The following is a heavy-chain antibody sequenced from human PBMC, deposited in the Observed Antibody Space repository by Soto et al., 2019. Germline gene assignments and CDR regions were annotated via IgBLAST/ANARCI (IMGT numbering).Heavy chain of an antibody. Sequence: GASVKVSCKASGYTFTSYGISWVRQAPGQGLEWMGWISAYNGNTNYAQKLQGRVTMTTDTPTSTAYMELRSLRSDDTAVYYCARDEGYYYDSSAERWFDPWGQGTLVTVSS. CDR1: GYTFTSYG. J-gene: IGHJ5*02. CDR2: ISAYNGNT. CDR3: ARDEGYYYDSSAERWFDP. D-gene: IGHD3-22*01. V-gene: IGHV1-18*01.